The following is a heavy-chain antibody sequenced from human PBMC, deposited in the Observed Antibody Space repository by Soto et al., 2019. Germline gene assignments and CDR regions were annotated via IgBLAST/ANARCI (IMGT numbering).Heavy chain of an antibody. V-gene: IGHV1-69*06. Sequence: QVQLGQSGAEVKKPGSSVKVSCKASGDTFSTYAFSWVRQAPGLGLEGMGAIIPMFGTPNYAQKLQGRVTITADKSTNTAYMEVSSLRSEDTAVYYCARGIRQSSGWDFDYWGQGTLVAVSS. CDR2: IIPMFGTP. D-gene: IGHD6-19*01. CDR1: GDTFSTYA. CDR3: ARGIRQSSGWDFDY. J-gene: IGHJ4*02.